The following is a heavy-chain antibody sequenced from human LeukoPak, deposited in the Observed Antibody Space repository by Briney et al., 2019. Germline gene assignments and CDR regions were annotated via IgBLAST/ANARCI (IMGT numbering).Heavy chain of an antibody. Sequence: ASVKVSCKASGYTFTGYYVHWVRQAPGQGLEWMGWINPNSGGTNYAQKFQGRVTMTRDTSISTAYMELSSLRSEDTAVYYCATDSLIRSIAAAGAFDYWGQGTLVTVSS. J-gene: IGHJ4*02. CDR2: INPNSGGT. CDR1: GYTFTGYY. D-gene: IGHD6-13*01. CDR3: ATDSLIRSIAAAGAFDY. V-gene: IGHV1-2*02.